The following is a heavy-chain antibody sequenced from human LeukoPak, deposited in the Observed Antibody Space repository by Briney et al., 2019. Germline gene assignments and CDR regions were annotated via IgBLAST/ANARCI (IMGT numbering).Heavy chain of an antibody. Sequence: PGGSLRLSCAASGFTFSSYAMSWVRQAPGKGLEWVSAISGCGGSTYYADSVKGRLTISRDNSKNTLYLQMNSLRAEDTAVYYCAKADIVVVVAAINWFDPWGQGTLVTVSS. CDR1: GFTFSSYA. D-gene: IGHD2-15*01. CDR2: ISGCGGST. J-gene: IGHJ5*02. CDR3: AKADIVVVVAAINWFDP. V-gene: IGHV3-23*01.